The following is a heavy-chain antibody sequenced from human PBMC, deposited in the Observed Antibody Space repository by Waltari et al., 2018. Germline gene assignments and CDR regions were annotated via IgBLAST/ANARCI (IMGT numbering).Heavy chain of an antibody. D-gene: IGHD4-17*01. CDR2: IYYSGIT. J-gene: IGHJ3*02. CDR3: GSGTVTSDAFDI. CDR1: GGSISSSSYY. Sequence: QLQLQESGPGLVKPSETLSLTCTVSGGSISSSSYYWGWIRQPPGKGLEWIGSIYYSGITYYNPSLKSRVTISVDTSKNQFSLKLSSVTAADTAVYYCGSGTVTSDAFDIWGQGTMVTVSS. V-gene: IGHV4-39*07.